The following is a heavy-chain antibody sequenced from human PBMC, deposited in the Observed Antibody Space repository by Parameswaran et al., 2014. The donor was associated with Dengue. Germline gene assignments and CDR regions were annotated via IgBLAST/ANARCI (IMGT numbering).Heavy chain of an antibody. D-gene: IGHD2-15*01. CDR2: ISGSSSHI. J-gene: IGHJ4*02. Sequence: KWIRQPPGKGLECVSSISGSSSHIYYADSVKGRFTISRDNAKNSLYLQMNSLRVEDTAVYYCVRDGCSGNNCNVPFDYWGQGTLVTVSS. V-gene: IGHV3-21*01. CDR3: VRDGCSGNNCNVPFDY.